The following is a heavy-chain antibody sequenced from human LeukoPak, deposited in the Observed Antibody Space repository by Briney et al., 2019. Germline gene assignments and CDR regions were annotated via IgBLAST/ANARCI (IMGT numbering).Heavy chain of an antibody. CDR2: ISWNSGSI. CDR1: GFTFDDYG. CDR3: AKADCSGGGCYSKNGMDV. V-gene: IGHV3-9*01. D-gene: IGHD2-15*01. J-gene: IGHJ6*02. Sequence: SLRLSCAASGFTFDDYGMHWVRQAPGKGLEWVSGISWNSGSIGYADSVKGRFTISRDNAKNSLYLQMSSLRAEDTALYYCAKADCSGGGCYSKNGMDVWGQGTTVTVSS.